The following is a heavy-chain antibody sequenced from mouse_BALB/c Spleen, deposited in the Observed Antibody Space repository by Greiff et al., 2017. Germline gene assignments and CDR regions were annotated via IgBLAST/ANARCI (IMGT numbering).Heavy chain of an antibody. D-gene: IGHD1-1*01. CDR3: TREGVYYGS. Sequence: QVQLQQSGAELVRPGASVTLSCKASGYTFTDYEMHWVKQTPVHGLEWIGAIDPETGGTAYNQKFKGKATLTADKSSSTAYMELRSLTSEDSAVYYCTREGVYYGSRGQGTLVTVSA. V-gene: IGHV1-15*01. J-gene: IGHJ3*01. CDR2: IDPETGGT. CDR1: GYTFTDYE.